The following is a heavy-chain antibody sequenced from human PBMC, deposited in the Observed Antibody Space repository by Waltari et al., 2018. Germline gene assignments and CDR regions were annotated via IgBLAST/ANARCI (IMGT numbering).Heavy chain of an antibody. D-gene: IGHD3-3*01. V-gene: IGHV4-34*01. J-gene: IGHJ5*02. CDR3: ARGGRFLNWFDP. CDR2: INHRGST. Sequence: QVQLQQWGAGLLKPSETLSLTCAVYGGSFSGYYWSWIRQPPGKGLEWIGEINHRGSTNYNPSLKSRVTISVATSKNQFSLKLSSVTAADTAVYYCARGGRFLNWFDPWGQGTLVTVSS. CDR1: GGSFSGYY.